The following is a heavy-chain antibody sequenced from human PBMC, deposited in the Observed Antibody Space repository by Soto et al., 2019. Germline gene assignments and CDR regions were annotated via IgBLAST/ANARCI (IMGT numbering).Heavy chain of an antibody. V-gene: IGHV3-30*04. J-gene: IGHJ4*02. CDR3: ARDKRDLRFLEWSYYFDF. D-gene: IGHD3-3*01. CDR2: ISYDGRNK. CDR1: GFPFSSYV. Sequence: QVQLGGSGGGWARPGRSLGFSGAASGFPFSSYVFHGVPQPPAKGLEWVPFISYDGRNKDYPDSVKGRFTISRDNSKNTLYLQMNSLRAEDTAVYYCARDKRDLRFLEWSYYFDFWGQGTLVTVSS.